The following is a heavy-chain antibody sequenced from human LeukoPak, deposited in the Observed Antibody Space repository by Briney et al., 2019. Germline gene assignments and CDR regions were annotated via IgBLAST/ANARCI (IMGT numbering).Heavy chain of an antibody. D-gene: IGHD5-18*01. Sequence: GRSLRLSCAASGFMFSSYGMYWVRQAPGKGLEWEAVIWYDGSNKYYTDSVRGRFTISRDNSKNTLYLQMNRLRVEDTAVYYSAKGPSDTTLATAFDYWGQGTLVTVSS. CDR2: IWYDGSNK. V-gene: IGHV3-33*06. CDR3: AKGPSDTTLATAFDY. CDR1: GFMFSSYG. J-gene: IGHJ4*02.